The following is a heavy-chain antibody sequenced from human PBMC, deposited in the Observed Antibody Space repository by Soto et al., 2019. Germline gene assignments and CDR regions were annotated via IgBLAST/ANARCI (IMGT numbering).Heavy chain of an antibody. Sequence: SETLSLTCAVSGGSISSGGYSWSWIRQPPGKGLEWIGYIYHSGSTYYNPSLKSRVTISRDNSRNTLYLQLNDLRAEDTAVYYCAKDSVPNDSSGYYSILLDFWGQGTLVTVSS. CDR3: AKDSVPNDSSGYYSILLDF. CDR1: GGSISSGGYS. CDR2: IYHSGST. D-gene: IGHD3-22*01. V-gene: IGHV4-30-2*01. J-gene: IGHJ4*02.